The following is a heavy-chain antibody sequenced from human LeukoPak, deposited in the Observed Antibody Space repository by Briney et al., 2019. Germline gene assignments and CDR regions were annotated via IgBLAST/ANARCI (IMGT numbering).Heavy chain of an antibody. CDR1: GFTFSSYS. Sequence: GGSLRLSCAASGFTFSSYSMSWVRQAPGKGLEWVSSISGSGGSTYYTDSVKGRFTISRDNSKNTLYLQMNSLRAGDTAVYYCARGGGSGSYYSIDYWGQGTLVTVSS. CDR3: ARGGGSGSYYSIDY. CDR2: ISGSGGST. D-gene: IGHD3-10*01. V-gene: IGHV3-23*01. J-gene: IGHJ4*02.